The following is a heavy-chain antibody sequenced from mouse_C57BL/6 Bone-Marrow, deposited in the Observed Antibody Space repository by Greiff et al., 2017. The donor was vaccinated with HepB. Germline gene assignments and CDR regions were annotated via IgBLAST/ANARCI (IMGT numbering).Heavy chain of an antibody. CDR3: ARSIYYYGSSLYFDY. V-gene: IGHV1-81*01. Sequence: VQLQESGAELARPGASVKLSCKASGYTFTSYGISWVKQRTGQGLEWIGEIYPRSGNTYYNEKFKGKATLTADKSSSTAYMELRSLTSEDSAVYFCARSIYYYGSSLYFDYWGQGTTLTVSS. CDR1: GYTFTSYG. CDR2: IYPRSGNT. J-gene: IGHJ2*01. D-gene: IGHD1-1*01.